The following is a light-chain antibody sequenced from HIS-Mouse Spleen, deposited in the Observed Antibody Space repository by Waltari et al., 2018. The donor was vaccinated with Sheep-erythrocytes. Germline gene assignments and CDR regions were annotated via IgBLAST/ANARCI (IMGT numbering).Light chain of an antibody. J-gene: IGLJ2*01. CDR3: QAWDSSTAV. CDR2: QDS. V-gene: IGLV3-1*01. Sequence: SYELTQPPSVSVSPGQTASITCSGDKLGDKYACWYQQKPGQSPVLVSYQDSKRPSGILERFSGSNSGNTATLTISGTQAMDEADYYCQAWDSSTAVFGGGTKLTVL. CDR1: KLGDKY.